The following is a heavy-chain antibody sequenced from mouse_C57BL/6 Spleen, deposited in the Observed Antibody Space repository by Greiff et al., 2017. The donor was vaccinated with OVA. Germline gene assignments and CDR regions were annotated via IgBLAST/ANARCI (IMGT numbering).Heavy chain of an antibody. CDR2: IYPSDSET. J-gene: IGHJ2*01. V-gene: IGHV1-61*01. D-gene: IGHD2-3*01. CDR1: GYTFTSYW. Sequence: VQLQQPGAELVRPGSSVKLSCKASGYTFTSYWMDWVKQRPGQGLEWIGNIYPSDSETHYNQKFKDKATLTVDKSSSTAYMQLSSLTSEDSAVYYCATGYDGYYVDYWGQGTTLTVSS. CDR3: ATGYDGYYVDY.